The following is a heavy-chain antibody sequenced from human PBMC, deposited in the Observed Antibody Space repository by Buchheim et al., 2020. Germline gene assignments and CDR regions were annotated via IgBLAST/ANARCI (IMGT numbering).Heavy chain of an antibody. J-gene: IGHJ4*02. CDR3: AKGDWDY. CDR1: GFSFNSYS. D-gene: IGHD1-26*01. CDR2: ISYDSVNI. Sequence: EVQLVESGGGLVQPGGSLRLSCAASGFSFNSYSMNWVRQAPGKGLEWVSYISYDSVNIRYADSVKGRFTISRDNAKNSLYLQMTSLRAEDTAVYYCAKGDWDYWGQGTL. V-gene: IGHV3-48*01.